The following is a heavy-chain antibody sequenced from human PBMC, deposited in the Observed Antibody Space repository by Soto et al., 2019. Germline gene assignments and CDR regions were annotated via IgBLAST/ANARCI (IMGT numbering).Heavy chain of an antibody. V-gene: IGHV1-69*13. CDR2: IITLFGTG. J-gene: IGHJ3*02. CDR1: GGTFSSYG. CDR3: ARMATVALVGAFDI. Sequence: GAAVKVSCKASGGTFSSYGVSWVRQAPGQGLEWMGGIITLFGTGNYPQKFQGRVTITADESTSTAYMELSSLRSEDTAVYYCARMATVALVGAFDIWGQGTVVTVSS. D-gene: IGHD4-17*01.